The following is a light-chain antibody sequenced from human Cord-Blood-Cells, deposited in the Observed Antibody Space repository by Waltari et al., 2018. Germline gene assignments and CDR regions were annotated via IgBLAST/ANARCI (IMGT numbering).Light chain of an antibody. V-gene: IGLV2-23*01. CDR1: SSDVGRYNL. Sequence: QSALTQPASVSGSPGQPITISCTGTSSDVGRYNLVSWYQQHPGKAPKLMIYEGSKRPSGVSNRFSGSKAGNTASLKISGLQAEDEADYYCCSYAGSSTNYVFGTGTKVTVL. CDR3: CSYAGSSTNYV. J-gene: IGLJ1*01. CDR2: EGS.